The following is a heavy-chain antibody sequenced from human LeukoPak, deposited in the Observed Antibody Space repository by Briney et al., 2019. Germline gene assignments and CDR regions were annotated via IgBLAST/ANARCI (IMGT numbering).Heavy chain of an antibody. V-gene: IGHV3-23*01. CDR3: AKDLGGEGGSGFPGY. CDR1: GFTFASYA. CDR2: ISGSGSDT. Sequence: PGGCLRLSCAASGFTFASYAMSWVRQVPGKGLEWVSAISGSGSDTYYADSVKGRFTISRDNSKGTLYLQMNSLRAEDTAVYYCAKDLGGEGGSGFPGYWGRGTLVTVSS. D-gene: IGHD3-10*01. J-gene: IGHJ4*02.